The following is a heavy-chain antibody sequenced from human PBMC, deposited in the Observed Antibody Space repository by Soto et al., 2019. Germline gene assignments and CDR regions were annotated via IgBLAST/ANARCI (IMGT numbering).Heavy chain of an antibody. D-gene: IGHD2-8*01. V-gene: IGHV1-8*01. Sequence: RASVKVSCKASGYTFTSHDINWVRQAPGQGLQWMGLMNTTLNTPRSPQAFKDRVTLTCNTSISTAYVELASLKPHDTAVYYCAREVLEGSSLWYDPWGQVTLVTVSS. CDR1: GYTFTSHD. CDR2: MNTTLNTP. CDR3: AREVLEGSSLWYDP. J-gene: IGHJ5*02.